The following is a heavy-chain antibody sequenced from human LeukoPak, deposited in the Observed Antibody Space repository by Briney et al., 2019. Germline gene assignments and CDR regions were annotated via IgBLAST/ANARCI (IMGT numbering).Heavy chain of an antibody. CDR3: ARHQGYGGNSVFDC. CDR2: IYPGDSDT. Sequence: PGESLKISCKGSGYSFTSYWIAWVRQMPGKGLECMGIIYPGDSDTRYSPSFQGQVTISADRSISTAYLQWTSLKASDTAMYYCARHQGYGGNSVFDCWGQGTLVTVSS. CDR1: GYSFTSYW. V-gene: IGHV5-51*01. D-gene: IGHD4-23*01. J-gene: IGHJ4*02.